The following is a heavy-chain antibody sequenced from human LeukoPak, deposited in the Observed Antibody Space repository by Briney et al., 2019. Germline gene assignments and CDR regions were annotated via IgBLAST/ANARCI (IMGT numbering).Heavy chain of an antibody. J-gene: IGHJ6*02. V-gene: IGHV1-18*01. CDR2: VSAYNGNT. CDR3: ARDRPPRITIFGVXXPVPYGMDV. CDR1: GYTFTSYG. D-gene: IGHD3-3*01. Sequence: AASVKVSCKASGYTFTSYGISWVRQAPGQGLEWMGWVSAYNGNTNYAQKLQGRVTMTTDTSTSTAYMELRSLRSDDTAVYYCARDRPPRITIFGVXXPVPYGMDVWGQGTTVTVSS.